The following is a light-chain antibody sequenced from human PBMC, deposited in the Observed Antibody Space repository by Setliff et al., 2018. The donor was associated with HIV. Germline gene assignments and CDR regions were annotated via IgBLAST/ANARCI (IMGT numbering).Light chain of an antibody. CDR1: TSDFGAYDF. CDR3: CSNAARPTFYV. CDR2: DVN. J-gene: IGLJ1*01. V-gene: IGLV2-11*01. Sequence: QSALTQPRSVSGSPGQSVSISCTGTTSDFGAYDFVSWYQQHPDKAPKLIIYDVNKRPSGVPDRFSGSKSGNTASLTISGLQTDDEADYFCCSNAARPTFYVFGTGTKATVL.